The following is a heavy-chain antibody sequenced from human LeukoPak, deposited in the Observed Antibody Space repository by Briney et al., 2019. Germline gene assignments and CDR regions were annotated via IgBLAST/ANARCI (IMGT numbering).Heavy chain of an antibody. CDR3: ARAGYCSSTSCYSYYFDY. J-gene: IGHJ4*02. CDR2: ISYDGSNK. V-gene: IGHV3-30*04. D-gene: IGHD2-2*01. Sequence: GGSLRPSCAASGFTFSSYAMHWVRQAPGKGLEWVAVISYDGSNKYYADSVKGRFTISRDDSKNTLYLQMNSLRAEDTAVYYCARAGYCSSTSCYSYYFDYWGQGTLVTVSS. CDR1: GFTFSSYA.